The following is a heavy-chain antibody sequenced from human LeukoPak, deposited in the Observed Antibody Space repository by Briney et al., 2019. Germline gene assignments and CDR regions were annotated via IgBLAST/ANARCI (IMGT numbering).Heavy chain of an antibody. J-gene: IGHJ4*02. CDR1: GFTFSSYG. V-gene: IGHV3-48*02. D-gene: IGHD4-17*01. CDR3: ARDYGDLPARVPYFDY. Sequence: GGSLRLSCVASGFTFSSYGMNWVRQATGMGLEWVSYISSSSSMIYYADSVKGRFTISRDNAKNSLYLQMKSLRDEDTAIYYCARDYGDLPARVPYFDYWGQGTLVTVSS. CDR2: ISSSSSMI.